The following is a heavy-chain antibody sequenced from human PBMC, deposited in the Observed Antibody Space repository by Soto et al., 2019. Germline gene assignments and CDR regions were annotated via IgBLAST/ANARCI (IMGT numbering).Heavy chain of an antibody. CDR1: GGTFSSYA. D-gene: IGHD3-22*01. Sequence: QVQLVQSGAEVKKPGSSVKVSCKASGGTFSSYAISWVRQAPGQGLEWMGGIIPIFGTANYAQKFQGRVTITADESTSTAYMELSSLRSEDTAVYYCAREGYYYDSSGYYYTYYFDYWGQGTLVTVSS. J-gene: IGHJ4*02. CDR3: AREGYYYDSSGYYYTYYFDY. V-gene: IGHV1-69*12. CDR2: IIPIFGTA.